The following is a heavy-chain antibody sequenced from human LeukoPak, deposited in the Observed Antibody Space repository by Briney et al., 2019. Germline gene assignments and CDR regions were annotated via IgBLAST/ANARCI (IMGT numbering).Heavy chain of an antibody. CDR1: GFTFDDYG. D-gene: IGHD4-17*01. V-gene: IGHV3-20*04. CDR2: INWNGGST. CDR3: AREHYYGDAQNYYYYYMDV. J-gene: IGHJ6*03. Sequence: GGSLRLSCAASGFTFDDYGMSWVRQGPGKWLEWVSGINWNGGSTGYADSVKGRFTISRDNAKNSLYLQMNSLRAEDTALYYCAREHYYGDAQNYYYYYMDVWGKGTTVTVSS.